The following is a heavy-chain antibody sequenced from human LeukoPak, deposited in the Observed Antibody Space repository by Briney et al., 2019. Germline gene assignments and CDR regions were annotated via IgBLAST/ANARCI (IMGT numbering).Heavy chain of an antibody. CDR3: AKGEKLIWFGELTSPYY. V-gene: IGHV3-30*18. D-gene: IGHD3-10*01. J-gene: IGHJ4*02. CDR2: ISYDGRNK. Sequence: GGSLRLSCAASGFTFSSYGMHWVRQAPGRGLEWVAVISYDGRNKYYADSVKGRFTISRDNSKNTLFLEMNSLRAEDTAVYYCAKGEKLIWFGELTSPYYWGQGTLVTVSS. CDR1: GFTFSSYG.